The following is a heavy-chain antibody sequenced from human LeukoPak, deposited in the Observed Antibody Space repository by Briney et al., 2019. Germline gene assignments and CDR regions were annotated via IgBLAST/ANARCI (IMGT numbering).Heavy chain of an antibody. D-gene: IGHD3-10*01. J-gene: IGHJ4*02. CDR3: ARGKRGYYGSGAKIDY. CDR1: GGYFSGYY. Sequence: SETLSLTCAVYGGYFSGYYWSWIRQPPGQGLEWIGEINHSGSTNYNPSHKSRVTISVDTSKNQFSLKLSSVTAADTAVYYCARGKRGYYGSGAKIDYWGQGTLVTVSS. CDR2: INHSGST. V-gene: IGHV4-34*01.